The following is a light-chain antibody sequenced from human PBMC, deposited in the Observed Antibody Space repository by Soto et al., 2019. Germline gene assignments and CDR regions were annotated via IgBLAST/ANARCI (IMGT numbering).Light chain of an antibody. Sequence: QSALTQPRSASGSPGQSITISCTGTSSDVGGYNYVSWYQQYPGKAPKLMIYEVSKRPSGVPDRFSGSKSGNTASLTVSGLQAEDEADYYCSSYAGSNNPYVFGTGTKLTVL. CDR1: SSDVGGYNY. V-gene: IGLV2-8*01. CDR2: EVS. CDR3: SSYAGSNNPYV. J-gene: IGLJ1*01.